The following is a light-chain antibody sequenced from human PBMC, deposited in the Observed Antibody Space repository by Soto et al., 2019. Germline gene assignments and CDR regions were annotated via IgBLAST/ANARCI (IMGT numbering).Light chain of an antibody. J-gene: IGLJ1*01. Sequence: QSALTQPASVSGSLGQSITISCTGTSSDVGSYNLVSWYQQHPGKAPKLIIYEGNERPSGVSDRFSGSKSGNTASLTISWLQAEDEADYYCCSYAGSSSSRVFGTGTKVTV. V-gene: IGLV2-23*01. CDR1: SSDVGSYNL. CDR3: CSYAGSSSSRV. CDR2: EGN.